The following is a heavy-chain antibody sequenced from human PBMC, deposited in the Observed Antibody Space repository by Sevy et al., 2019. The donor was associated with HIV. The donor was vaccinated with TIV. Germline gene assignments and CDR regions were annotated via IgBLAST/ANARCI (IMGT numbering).Heavy chain of an antibody. Sequence: EGSLRLSCAASGFTFSNYFINWVRQAPGKELEWVSSIGSGSSYIFYADSVKGRFTISRDNAKNSLYLHMNSLRAEDTAVYYCARGDYYGSRYYFDYWGPGTLVTVSS. CDR1: GFTFSNYF. D-gene: IGHD3-10*01. V-gene: IGHV3-21*01. J-gene: IGHJ4*02. CDR3: ARGDYYGSRYYFDY. CDR2: IGSGSSYI.